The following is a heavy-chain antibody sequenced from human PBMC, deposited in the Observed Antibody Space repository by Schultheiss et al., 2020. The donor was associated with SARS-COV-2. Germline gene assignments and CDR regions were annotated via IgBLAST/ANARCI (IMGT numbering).Heavy chain of an antibody. Sequence: SGPTLVKPTQTLTLTCTFSGFSLSTTGMCVTWIRQPPGKALEWLALIYWNDDKRYSPSLKSRLTITKDTSKNQVVLTMTNMDPVDTATYYCAHSNYDFWSGYSWGQGTLVTVSS. CDR2: IYWNDDK. D-gene: IGHD3-3*01. V-gene: IGHV2-5*08. J-gene: IGHJ5*02. CDR1: GFSLSTTGMC. CDR3: AHSNYDFWSGYS.